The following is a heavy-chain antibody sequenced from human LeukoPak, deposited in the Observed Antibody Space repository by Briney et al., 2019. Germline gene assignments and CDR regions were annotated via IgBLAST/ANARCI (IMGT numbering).Heavy chain of an antibody. D-gene: IGHD7-27*01. CDR3: AGTFNWGPYYYYGMDV. Sequence: PSQTLSLTCAVSGGSISSGGYSWSWIRQPPGKGLEWIGYIYHSGSTNYNPSLKSRVTISVDTSKNQFSLKLSSVTAADTAVYYCAGTFNWGPYYYYGMDVWGQGTTVTVSS. V-gene: IGHV4-30-2*01. CDR1: GGSISSGGYS. J-gene: IGHJ6*02. CDR2: IYHSGST.